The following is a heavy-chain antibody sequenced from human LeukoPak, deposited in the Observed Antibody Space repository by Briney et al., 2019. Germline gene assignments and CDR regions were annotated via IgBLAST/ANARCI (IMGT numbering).Heavy chain of an antibody. V-gene: IGHV3-7*03. Sequence: GGSLRLSCAASGFTFSSYWMSWVRQAPGKGLEWVANIKQDGSEKYYVDSVKGRFTISRDNAKNSLYLQMNSLRAEDTAVYYCAKEVCDGYNSVCYWGQGTLVTVSS. D-gene: IGHD5-24*01. J-gene: IGHJ4*02. CDR1: GFTFSSYW. CDR3: AKEVCDGYNSVCY. CDR2: IKQDGSEK.